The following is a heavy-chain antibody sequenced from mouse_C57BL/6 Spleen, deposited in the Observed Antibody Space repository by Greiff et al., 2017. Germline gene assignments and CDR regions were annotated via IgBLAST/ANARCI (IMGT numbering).Heavy chain of an antibody. J-gene: IGHJ2*01. CDR2: IHPNSGST. Sequence: QVQLQQPGAELVKPGASVKLSCKASGYTFTSYWMHWVKQRPGQGLEWIGMIHPNSGSTNYNEKFKSQATLTVDKSSSTAYLQLSSLTSEDSAVYYCAREGASYFDYWGQGTTLTVSS. V-gene: IGHV1-64*01. CDR3: AREGASYFDY. CDR1: GYTFTSYW.